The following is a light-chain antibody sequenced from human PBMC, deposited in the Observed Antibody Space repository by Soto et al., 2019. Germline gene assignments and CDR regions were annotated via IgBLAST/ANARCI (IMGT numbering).Light chain of an antibody. CDR1: SSNIGSYT. CDR2: GQN. CDR3: QSYDSSLSDVV. V-gene: IGLV1-44*01. J-gene: IGLJ2*01. Sequence: QSVLTQPPSASGTPGQRVTISCSGSSSNIGSYTVNWYQQLPGTAPKLLIYGQNQRPSGVPDRFSGSKSGTSASLAISGLQSEDEADYYCQSYDSSLSDVVFGGGTKLTVL.